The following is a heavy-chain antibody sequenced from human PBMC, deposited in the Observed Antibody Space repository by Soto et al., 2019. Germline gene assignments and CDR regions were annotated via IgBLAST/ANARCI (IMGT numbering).Heavy chain of an antibody. Sequence: PGGSLRLSCAASGFTFSSYAMTWVRQAPGKGLGWVSTIRGIDVSPYSANSVRGLFTFSRDNSVNTFFLHLNGLRAEDTAVYYCAKGGYTSPFDYWGLGTLVTVSS. J-gene: IGHJ4*02. V-gene: IGHV3-23*01. CDR1: GFTFSSYA. CDR3: AKGGYTSPFDY. D-gene: IGHD5-12*01. CDR2: IRGIDVSP.